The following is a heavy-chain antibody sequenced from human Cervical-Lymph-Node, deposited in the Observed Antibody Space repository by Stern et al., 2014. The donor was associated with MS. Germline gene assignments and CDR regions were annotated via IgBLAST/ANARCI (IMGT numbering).Heavy chain of an antibody. D-gene: IGHD1-1*01. Sequence: VQLVQSGAEVRKPGASVKVSCKASRFTFTNYAIHWVRQVPGQRLELMGWINAANGARKYSQKFQDRFTITRDTSAGTAYMELNNLTSEDTAMYYCAREKRGATGTLFDYWGQGTLVTVSS. J-gene: IGHJ4*01. CDR1: RFTFTNYA. CDR2: INAANGAR. V-gene: IGHV1-3*01. CDR3: AREKRGATGTLFDY.